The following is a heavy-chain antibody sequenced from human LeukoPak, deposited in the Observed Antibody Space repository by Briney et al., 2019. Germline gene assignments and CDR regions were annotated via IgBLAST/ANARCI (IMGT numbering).Heavy chain of an antibody. CDR1: GFTFSDYA. CDR3: ARNQRGGDNDY. V-gene: IGHV3-30*04. J-gene: IGHJ4*02. Sequence: GGSLRLSCAASGFTFSDYAMHWVRQAPDKGLEWVAVISYDGSNKYYTDSVKGRFTISRDNSKNTLYLQMNSLRAEDTAVYYCARNQRGGDNDYWGQGTLVTVYS. CDR2: ISYDGSNK. D-gene: IGHD2-21*02.